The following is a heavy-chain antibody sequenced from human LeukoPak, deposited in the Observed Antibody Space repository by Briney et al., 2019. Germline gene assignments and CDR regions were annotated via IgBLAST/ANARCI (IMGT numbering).Heavy chain of an antibody. J-gene: IGHJ4*02. Sequence: PGGSLRLSCAASGFTFSSYAMSWVRQAPGKGLEWVSAISGSGGSTYYADSVKGRFTISRDNSKNTLYLQMNSLRAEDTAVYYCARDPTYYDFWSGPTPYYFDYWGQGTLVTVSS. D-gene: IGHD3-3*01. V-gene: IGHV3-23*01. CDR1: GFTFSSYA. CDR3: ARDPTYYDFWSGPTPYYFDY. CDR2: ISGSGGST.